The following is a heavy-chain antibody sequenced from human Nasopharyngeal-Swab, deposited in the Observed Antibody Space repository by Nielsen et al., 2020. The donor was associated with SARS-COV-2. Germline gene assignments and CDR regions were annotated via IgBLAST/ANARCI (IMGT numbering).Heavy chain of an antibody. CDR3: ARGVGFLAYYFDY. D-gene: IGHD3-3*01. CDR2: IYYSGST. CDR1: GGSISSYY. V-gene: IGHV4-59*01. Sequence: TLSLTCTVSGGSISSYYWSWIRQPPGKGLEWIGYIYYSGSTNYNPSLKSRVTISVDTSKNQFSLKLSSVTAADTAVYYCARGVGFLAYYFDYWGQGTLVTVSS. J-gene: IGHJ4*02.